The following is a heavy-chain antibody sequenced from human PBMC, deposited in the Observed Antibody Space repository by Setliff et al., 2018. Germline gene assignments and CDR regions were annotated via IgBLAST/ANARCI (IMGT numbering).Heavy chain of an antibody. CDR2: INHSGST. J-gene: IGHJ4*02. D-gene: IGHD6-13*01. Sequence: SETLSLTCAVYGGSFSGYYWTWIRQPPGKGLEWIGEINHSGSTNYNPSLKSRVTISVDTSKNQFSLKLSSMTAADTAVYYCARGGRISYRPSSSWYILDYWGQGTLVTVSS. CDR3: ARGGRISYRPSSSWYILDY. CDR1: GGSFSGYY. V-gene: IGHV4-34*01.